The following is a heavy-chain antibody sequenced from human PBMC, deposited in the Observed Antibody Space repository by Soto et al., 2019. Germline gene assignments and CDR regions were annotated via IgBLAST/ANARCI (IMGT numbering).Heavy chain of an antibody. J-gene: IGHJ4*02. V-gene: IGHV3-23*01. CDR1: GFTFSSYA. CDR2: ISGSGGST. D-gene: IGHD3-16*02. Sequence: EVQLLESGGGLVQPGGSLRLSCAASGFTFSSYAMNWVRQAPGKGLEWVSAISGSGGSTYYADSVKGRFTISRDNSKNTLHLQMNSLRAEDTAVYYCAEGGGATFGGVSVTDWGQGTLVTVSS. CDR3: AEGGGATFGGVSVTD.